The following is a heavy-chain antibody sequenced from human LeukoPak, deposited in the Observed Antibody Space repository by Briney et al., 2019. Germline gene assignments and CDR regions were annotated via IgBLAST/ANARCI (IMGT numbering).Heavy chain of an antibody. CDR3: ARVTVSGWYYFDY. D-gene: IGHD6-19*01. Sequence: GGSLRLSCAASGFTFSSYAMSWVRQAPGKGLEWVSAISGSGGSTYYADSVKGRFTISRDNSKNTLYLQMNSLRAEDTAVYYCARVTVSGWYYFDYWGQGTLVTVSS. CDR1: GFTFSSYA. J-gene: IGHJ4*02. V-gene: IGHV3-23*01. CDR2: ISGSGGST.